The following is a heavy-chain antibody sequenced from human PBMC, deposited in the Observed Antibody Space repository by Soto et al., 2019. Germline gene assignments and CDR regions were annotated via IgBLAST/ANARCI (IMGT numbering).Heavy chain of an antibody. CDR1: GFTFSSYE. D-gene: IGHD3-3*01. J-gene: IGHJ6*02. CDR2: ISSSGSTI. V-gene: IGHV3-48*03. CDR3: ARDFYDFWGGSHYYYYGMDV. Sequence: EVQLVESGGGLVQPGGSLRLSCAASGFTFSSYEMNWVRQAPGKGLEWVSYISSSGSTIYYADSVKGRFTISRDNAKNSLYLQMNSLRAEDTAVYYCARDFYDFWGGSHYYYYGMDVWGQGTTVTVSS.